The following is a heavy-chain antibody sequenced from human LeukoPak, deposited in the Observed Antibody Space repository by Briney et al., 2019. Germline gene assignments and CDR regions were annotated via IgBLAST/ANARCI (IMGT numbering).Heavy chain of an antibody. CDR1: GGSISSYY. D-gene: IGHD2-2*01. V-gene: IGHV4-4*07. CDR2: IYTSGST. J-gene: IGHJ6*03. CDR3: ARDRRCSSTSCPEDYYYYYVDV. Sequence: SETLSLTCTVSGGSISSYYWSWIRQPAGKGLEWIGRIYTSGSTNYNPSLKSRVTMSVDTSKNQFSLKLSSVTAADTAVYYCARDRRCSSTSCPEDYYYYYVDVWGKGTTVTVSS.